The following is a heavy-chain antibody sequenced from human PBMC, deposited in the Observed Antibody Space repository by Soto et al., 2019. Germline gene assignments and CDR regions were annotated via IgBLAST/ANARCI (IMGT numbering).Heavy chain of an antibody. CDR1: GFTFSSYA. J-gene: IGHJ4*02. V-gene: IGHV3-23*01. CDR3: AKGSGDFWSGSDY. CDR2: ISGSGGGT. Sequence: PGGSLRLSCAASGFTFSSYAMNWVRQAPGKGLEWVSGISGSGGGTYYADSVKGRFTISRDNSKNTLFLQMNSLRAEDTAVYYCAKGSGDFWSGSDYWGQGTLVTVSS. D-gene: IGHD3-3*01.